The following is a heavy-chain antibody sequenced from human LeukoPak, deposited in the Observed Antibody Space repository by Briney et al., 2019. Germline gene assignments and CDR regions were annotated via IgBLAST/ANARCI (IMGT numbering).Heavy chain of an antibody. D-gene: IGHD5/OR15-5a*01. CDR2: IRANGETT. CDR1: GFTFTHYG. J-gene: IGHJ4*02. CDR3: ASVFAS. V-gene: IGHV3-23*01. Sequence: GGTLRLSCAASGFTFTHYGMNWVRQAPGKGLEWVSGIRANGETTYYADSVRGRFTISRDNAKNTVSLQMNSLSAEDTAVYYCASVFASWGQGFLVTVSS.